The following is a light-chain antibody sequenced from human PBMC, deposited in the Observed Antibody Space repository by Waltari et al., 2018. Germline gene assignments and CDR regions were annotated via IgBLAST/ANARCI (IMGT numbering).Light chain of an antibody. CDR3: MIYYSSAWV. Sequence: QAVLTQPSSLSASPGASASLTCTLRSGINVGTYRIYWYQQKPGSPPHYLLRYRSDSDRHQGLVVPRRFSGSNDASANAGILLISGLQSEDEADYYCMIYYSSAWVFGGGTKLTVL. CDR2: YRSDSDR. J-gene: IGLJ3*02. V-gene: IGLV5-45*02. CDR1: SGINVGTYR.